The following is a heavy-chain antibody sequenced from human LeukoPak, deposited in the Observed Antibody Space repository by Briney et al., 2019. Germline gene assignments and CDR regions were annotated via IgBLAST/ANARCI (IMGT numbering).Heavy chain of an antibody. Sequence: SVKVSCKASGGTFSSYAISWVRQAPGQGLEWMGRIIPIFGTANYAQKFQGRVTITTDESTSTAYMELSSLRSEDMAVYYCARDGYYDSSGYYYFDYWGQGTLVTVSS. CDR2: IIPIFGTA. V-gene: IGHV1-69*05. CDR3: ARDGYYDSSGYYYFDY. D-gene: IGHD3-22*01. J-gene: IGHJ4*02. CDR1: GGTFSSYA.